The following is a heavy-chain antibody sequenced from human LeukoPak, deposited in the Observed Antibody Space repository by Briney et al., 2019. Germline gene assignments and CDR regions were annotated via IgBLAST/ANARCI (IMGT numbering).Heavy chain of an antibody. CDR2: TYYRSKWYN. J-gene: IGHJ3*02. CDR1: GDNVSSNSAA. CDR3: VRNLDYDNSFLAFDI. V-gene: IGHV6-1*01. Sequence: SQTLSLTCATSGDNVSSNSAAWNWIRQSPSRGLEWLGRTYYRSKWYNDYAVSVKSRITLSPDTSKNQFSLQLNSVTPEDTAVYYCVRNLDYDNSFLAFDIWGQGTMVTVSS. D-gene: IGHD4/OR15-4a*01.